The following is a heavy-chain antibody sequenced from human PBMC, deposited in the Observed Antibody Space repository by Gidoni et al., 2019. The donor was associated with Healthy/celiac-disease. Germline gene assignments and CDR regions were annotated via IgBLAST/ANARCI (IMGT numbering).Heavy chain of an antibody. CDR3: ASTYYYGSGSYYPLFDY. Sequence: ELQLVQSGPEVQKPGQSLKISCKGSGYRLTSYWIGWVRQMPGKGLEWMGIIYPGDSDTRYSPSVQGQVTISAAKSISTAYLQWSSLKASDTAMYYCASTYYYGSGSYYPLFDYWGQGTLVTVSS. CDR2: IYPGDSDT. CDR1: GYRLTSYW. V-gene: IGHV5-51*01. D-gene: IGHD3-10*01. J-gene: IGHJ4*02.